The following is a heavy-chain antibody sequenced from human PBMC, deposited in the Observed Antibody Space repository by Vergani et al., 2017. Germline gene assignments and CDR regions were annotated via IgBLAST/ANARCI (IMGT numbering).Heavy chain of an antibody. J-gene: IGHJ4*02. V-gene: IGHV3-66*02. CDR2: IYRGGST. Sequence: EVQLVESGGGLVQPGGSLRLSCAASGFTVSSNYMSWVRQAPGKGLEWVSVIYRGGSTYYADSVKGRFTISRDNAKHTLYLQMNSLRAEDTAVYYRARVAYGDLYYFDYWGQGTLVTVSS. CDR1: GFTVSSNY. CDR3: ARVAYGDLYYFDY. D-gene: IGHD4-17*01.